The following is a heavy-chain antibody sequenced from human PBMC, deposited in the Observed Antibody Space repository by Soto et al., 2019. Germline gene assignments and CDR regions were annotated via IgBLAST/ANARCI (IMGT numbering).Heavy chain of an antibody. CDR1: GGSFSGYY. V-gene: IGHV4-34*01. J-gene: IGHJ4*03. CDR2: INHSGST. Sequence: XGTLSLTCAVYGGSFSGYYWSGIRQPPGKGLEWIGEINHSGSTNYNPSLKSRVTISVDTSKNQFSLKLSSVTAADTAVYCCARDHDYSFDCWGQGTLVTVSS. CDR3: ARDHDYSFDC. D-gene: IGHD4-4*01.